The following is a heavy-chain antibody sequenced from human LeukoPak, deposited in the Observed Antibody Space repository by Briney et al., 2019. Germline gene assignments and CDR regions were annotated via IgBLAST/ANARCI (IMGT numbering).Heavy chain of an antibody. CDR1: GFTFSSYS. D-gene: IGHD3-22*01. Sequence: GGSLRLSCAASGFTFSSYSMDWVRQAPGKGLEWVSSISSSSSYIYYADSVKGRFAISRDNAKNSLYLQMNSLRAEDTAVYYCARIYYDRYFDYWGQGTLVTVSS. CDR2: ISSSSSYI. V-gene: IGHV3-21*01. CDR3: ARIYYDRYFDY. J-gene: IGHJ4*02.